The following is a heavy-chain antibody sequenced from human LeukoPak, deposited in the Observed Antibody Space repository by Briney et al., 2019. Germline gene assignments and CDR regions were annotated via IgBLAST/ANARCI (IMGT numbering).Heavy chain of an antibody. Sequence: GGSLRLSCAASGFTFSSYGMHWVRQAPGKGLEWVAVIWYDGSNKYYADSVKGRFTISRDNSKNTLYLQMNSLRAEDTAVYYCARDPGQISMIVVVDYWGQGTLVTVSS. J-gene: IGHJ4*02. V-gene: IGHV3-33*01. CDR1: GFTFSSYG. CDR3: ARDPGQISMIVVVDY. D-gene: IGHD3-22*01. CDR2: IWYDGSNK.